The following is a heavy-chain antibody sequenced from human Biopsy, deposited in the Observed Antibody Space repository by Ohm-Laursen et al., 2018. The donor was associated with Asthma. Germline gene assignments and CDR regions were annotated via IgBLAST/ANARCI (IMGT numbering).Heavy chain of an antibody. Sequence: SLRPSCSAFGFSFSNFAIHWVRQAPGKGLEWVGVISKDASTQDYADSVKGRFTMARDNSKNTLDLQMNSLREEDTAVYYCVRDGTDDAFDIWGQGTVVSVSS. D-gene: IGHD1-1*01. V-gene: IGHV3-30*01. CDR3: VRDGTDDAFDI. CDR1: GFSFSNFA. J-gene: IGHJ3*02. CDR2: ISKDASTQ.